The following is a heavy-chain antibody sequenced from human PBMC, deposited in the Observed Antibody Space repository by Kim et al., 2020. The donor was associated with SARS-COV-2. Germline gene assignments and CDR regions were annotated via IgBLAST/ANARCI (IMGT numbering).Heavy chain of an antibody. CDR2: IKQDGSEK. J-gene: IGHJ6*02. Sequence: GGSLRLSCAASGFTFSSYWMSWVRQAPGKGLEWVANIKQDGSEKYYVDSVKGRFTISRDNAKNSLYLQMNSLRAEDTAVYYCARNLGGQQLGYGMDVWGQGTTVTVSS. CDR3: ARNLGGQQLGYGMDV. D-gene: IGHD6-13*01. V-gene: IGHV3-7*01. CDR1: GFTFSSYW.